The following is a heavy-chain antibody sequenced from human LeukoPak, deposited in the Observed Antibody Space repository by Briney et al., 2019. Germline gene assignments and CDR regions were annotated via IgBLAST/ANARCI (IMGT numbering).Heavy chain of an antibody. CDR1: GFTFSGSA. Sequence: GGSLRLSCAASGFTFSGSAMHWVRQASGKGLEWVGRIRSKAISYATAYAASVKGRFTISRDDSKNTAYLQMNSLKTEDTAVYYCTREQWLVKSGGFGAKYYYYMDVWGKGTTVTVSS. V-gene: IGHV3-73*01. J-gene: IGHJ6*03. CDR2: IRSKAISYAT. D-gene: IGHD6-19*01. CDR3: TREQWLVKSGGFGAKYYYYMDV.